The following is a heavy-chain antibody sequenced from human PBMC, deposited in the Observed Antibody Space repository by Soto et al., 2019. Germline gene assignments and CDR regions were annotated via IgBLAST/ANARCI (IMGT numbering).Heavy chain of an antibody. Sequence: SETLSLTCTVSGGSISSYYWSWIRQPPGKGLEWIGYIYYSGSTNYNPSLKSRVTILVDTSKNQFSLKLSSVTAAETAVYYCARVERGPILFPGGGSHCSGGSCYFFRPSVRFDPWGQGTLVTVSS. V-gene: IGHV4-59*01. D-gene: IGHD2-15*01. J-gene: IGHJ5*02. CDR2: IYYSGST. CDR3: ARVERGPILFPGGGSHCSGGSCYFFRPSVRFDP. CDR1: GGSISSYY.